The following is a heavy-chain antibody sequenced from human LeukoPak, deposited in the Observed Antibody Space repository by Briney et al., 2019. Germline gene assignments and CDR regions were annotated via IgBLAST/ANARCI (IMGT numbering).Heavy chain of an antibody. V-gene: IGHV4-59*01. CDR2: IYYSGST. CDR3: ARDTEVNWFDP. J-gene: IGHJ5*02. Sequence: PSETLSLTCTVSGGSISSYYWSWIRQPPGKGLGWIGYIYYSGSTNYNPSLKGRVTISVDTSKDQFSLKLSSVTAADTAVYYCARDTEVNWFDPWGQGTLVTVSS. CDR1: GGSISSYY.